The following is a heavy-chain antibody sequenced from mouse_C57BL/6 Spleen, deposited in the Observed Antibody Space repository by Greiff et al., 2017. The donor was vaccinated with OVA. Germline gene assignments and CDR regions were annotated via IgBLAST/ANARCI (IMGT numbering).Heavy chain of an antibody. CDR3: ARVGSSLYAMDY. D-gene: IGHD1-1*01. Sequence: VQRVESGAELVRPGASVKLSCKASGYTFTDYYINWVKQRPGQGLEWIARIYPGSGNTYYNEKFKGKATLTAEKSSSTAYMQLSSLTSEDSAVYFCARVGSSLYAMDYWGQGTSVTVSS. J-gene: IGHJ4*01. CDR2: IYPGSGNT. V-gene: IGHV1-76*01. CDR1: GYTFTDYY.